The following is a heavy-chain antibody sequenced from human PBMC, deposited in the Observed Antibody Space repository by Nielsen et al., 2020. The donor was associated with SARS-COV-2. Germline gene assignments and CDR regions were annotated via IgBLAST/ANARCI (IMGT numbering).Heavy chain of an antibody. CDR1: GFSLSYYW. CDR2: IASDGSST. V-gene: IGHV3-74*01. Sequence: GGSLRLSCEVSGFSLSYYWMHWVRQAPGKGLVWVARIASDGSSTSYADSVKGRLTISRDDTRNTLFLQMNSLRAEDTAVYFCATDSLLNFAFDIWGQGTMVTVSS. J-gene: IGHJ3*02. CDR3: ATDSLLNFAFDI.